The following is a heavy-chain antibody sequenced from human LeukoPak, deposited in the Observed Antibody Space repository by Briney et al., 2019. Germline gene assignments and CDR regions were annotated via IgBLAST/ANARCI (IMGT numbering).Heavy chain of an antibody. CDR1: GYTFTSNG. CDR3: ARAFVVVPAAKFDY. V-gene: IGHV1-18*01. CDR2: ISAYNGNT. D-gene: IGHD2-2*01. J-gene: IGHJ4*02. Sequence: ASVKVSCKASGYTFTSNGISWVRQAPGQGLEWMGWISAYNGNTNYAQKLQGRVTMTTDTSTSTAYMELRSLRSDDTAVYYCARAFVVVPAAKFDYWGQGTLVTVSS.